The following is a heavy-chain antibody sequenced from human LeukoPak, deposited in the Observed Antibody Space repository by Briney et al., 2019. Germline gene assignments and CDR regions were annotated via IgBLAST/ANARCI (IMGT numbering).Heavy chain of an antibody. V-gene: IGHV3-7*03. CDR3: ARKTVVGSYFDY. Sequence: GGSLRLSCAASGFTFSAYWMSWVRQAPGKGLEWVANIKQDGSDKYYVDSVKGRFTISRDDAKNSLYLQMNSLRAEDTAVYYCARKTVVGSYFDYWGQGTPVTVSS. D-gene: IGHD4-23*01. J-gene: IGHJ4*02. CDR2: IKQDGSDK. CDR1: GFTFSAYW.